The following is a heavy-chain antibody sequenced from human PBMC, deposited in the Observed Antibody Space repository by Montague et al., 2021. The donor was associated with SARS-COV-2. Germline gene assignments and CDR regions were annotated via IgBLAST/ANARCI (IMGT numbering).Heavy chain of an antibody. Sequence: SLRLSCAASGSTFDDYGMSWVRQGPVKGQEWVSGVTRNGDSTDFXDSVKGRFTISRDNAKNSLYLQMNSLRAEDTALYYCVRGFRNGPFDVWGQGTLVSVSS. J-gene: IGHJ4*02. D-gene: IGHD1-14*01. CDR1: GSTFDDYG. CDR2: VTRNGDST. CDR3: VRGFRNGPFDV. V-gene: IGHV3-20*04.